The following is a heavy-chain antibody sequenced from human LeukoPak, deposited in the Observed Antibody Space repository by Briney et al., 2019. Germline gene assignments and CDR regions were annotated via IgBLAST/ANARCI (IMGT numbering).Heavy chain of an antibody. D-gene: IGHD1-26*01. J-gene: IGHJ4*02. CDR2: ISSSSNTV. CDR1: GFTFSDYY. CDR3: ARRAMGATSFDY. Sequence: TGGSLRLSCAASGFTFSDYYMTWVRQAPGKGLEWVSYISSSSNTVYYADSVKGRLSVSRDNAKNSLYLQMNNLRAEDTAVYYCARRAMGATSFDYWGRGTLVTVSS. V-gene: IGHV3-11*04.